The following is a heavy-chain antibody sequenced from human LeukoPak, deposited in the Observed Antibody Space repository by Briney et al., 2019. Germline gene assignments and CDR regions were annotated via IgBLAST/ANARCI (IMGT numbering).Heavy chain of an antibody. V-gene: IGHV3-23*01. CDR2: ISGSGGST. CDR3: AKQPKWVGWFDP. CDR1: GFTFSSYA. Sequence: GGSLRLSCAASGFTFSSYAMSWVRQAPGKGLEWVSAISGSGGSTYYADSVRGRFTISRDNSKNTLYLQMNSLRAEDTAVYYCAKQPKWVGWFDPWGQGTLVTVSS. D-gene: IGHD6-19*01. J-gene: IGHJ5*02.